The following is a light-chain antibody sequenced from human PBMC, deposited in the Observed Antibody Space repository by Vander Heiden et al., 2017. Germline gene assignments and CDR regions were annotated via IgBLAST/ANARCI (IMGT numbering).Light chain of an antibody. V-gene: IGLV2-11*01. CDR3: CSFVDRFTFV. Sequence: QSALTQPRSVSGTPGQSVTISCTGTSSDVGRYNYVSWYQQYAGKAPKVIIYDVTNRPSGVPDRFSGSKSGNTASLTISGLQAEDEADYYCCSFVDRFTFVFGAGTKVTVL. CDR1: SSDVGRYNY. CDR2: DVT. J-gene: IGLJ1*01.